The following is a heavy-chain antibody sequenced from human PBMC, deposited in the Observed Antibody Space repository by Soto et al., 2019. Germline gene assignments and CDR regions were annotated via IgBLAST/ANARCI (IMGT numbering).Heavy chain of an antibody. D-gene: IGHD5-12*01. V-gene: IGHV6-1*01. CDR1: GDSVPNNTAF. CDR2: TYFRSKWYN. CDR3: AKGDNLGPKTGYAFDP. J-gene: IGHJ5*02. Sequence: QTLSHTCTVSGDSVPNNTAFWNWIRQSPSRCLEWLGRTYFRSKWYNDYAVSVKSRIIINPDTSNNQFSLQLNSVTPEDTAVYFCAKGDNLGPKTGYAFDPWGQGIMVTVSS.